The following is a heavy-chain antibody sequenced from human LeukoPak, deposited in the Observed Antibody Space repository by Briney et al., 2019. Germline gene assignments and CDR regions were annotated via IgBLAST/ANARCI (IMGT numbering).Heavy chain of an antibody. Sequence: KTSETLSLTCTVSGGSISSYYWSWIRQPPGKGLEWIGYIYYSGSTNYNPSLKSRVTISVDTSKNQFSLKLSSVTAADTAVYYCASQAPTMVRGVIEFDPWGQGTLVTVSS. D-gene: IGHD3-10*01. CDR3: ASQAPTMVRGVIEFDP. CDR1: GGSISSYY. V-gene: IGHV4-59*01. J-gene: IGHJ5*02. CDR2: IYYSGST.